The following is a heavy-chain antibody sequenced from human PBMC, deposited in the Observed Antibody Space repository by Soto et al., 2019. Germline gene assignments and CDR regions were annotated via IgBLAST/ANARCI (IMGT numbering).Heavy chain of an antibody. CDR2: INHSGST. V-gene: IGHV4-34*01. Sequence: QVQLQQWGAGLLKPSETLSLTCAVYGGSFSGYYWSWIRQPPGKGLEWIGEINHSGSTNYNPSLKSRVTISVDTSKNQFSLKLSSVTAADTAVYYCARVEYYYGSGPAYINWGQGTLVTVSS. J-gene: IGHJ4*02. CDR3: ARVEYYYGSGPAYIN. D-gene: IGHD3-10*01. CDR1: GGSFSGYY.